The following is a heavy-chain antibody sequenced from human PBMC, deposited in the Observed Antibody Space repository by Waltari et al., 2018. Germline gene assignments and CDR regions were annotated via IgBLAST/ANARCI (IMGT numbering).Heavy chain of an antibody. CDR2: IIPILGTA. CDR3: ARFGSEQLFYNWFDP. D-gene: IGHD6-6*01. J-gene: IGHJ5*02. CDR1: GGTFSRYA. V-gene: IGHV1-69*12. Sequence: QVQLVQSGAEVKKPGSSVKVSCKASGGTFSRYAIRWVRKAPGQGLEWMGGIIPILGTANYAQKFQGRVTITADESTSTAYMELSSLRSEDTAVYYCARFGSEQLFYNWFDPWGQGTLVTVSS.